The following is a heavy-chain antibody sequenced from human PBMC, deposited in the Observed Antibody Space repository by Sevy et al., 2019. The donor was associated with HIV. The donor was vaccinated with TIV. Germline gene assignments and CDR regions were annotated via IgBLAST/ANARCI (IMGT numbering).Heavy chain of an antibody. V-gene: IGHV4-59*08. CDR3: AGENAWGRGYS. Sequence: ETLSLTCTVSGGSITSLYWNWIRQPPGKGLEWIANIYYNGHINYNPPLKSRVTLSLDTSKNQFSLRLSSVTAADTAMYYCAGENAWGRGYSWGQRTLVTVSS. D-gene: IGHD1-26*01. J-gene: IGHJ4*02. CDR1: GGSITSLY. CDR2: IYYNGHI.